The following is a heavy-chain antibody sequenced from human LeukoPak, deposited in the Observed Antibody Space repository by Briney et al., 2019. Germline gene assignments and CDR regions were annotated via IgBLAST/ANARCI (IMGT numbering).Heavy chain of an antibody. V-gene: IGHV3-30-3*01. J-gene: IGHJ4*02. CDR3: ARQDYGDYLRY. CDR1: GFTFSSYA. Sequence: PGGSLRLSCAASGFTFSSYAMHWVRQAPGKGLEWVAVISYDGSNKYYADSVKGRFTISRDNSKNTLYLQMNSLRAEDTAVYYCARQDYGDYLRYWGQGALVTVSS. D-gene: IGHD4-17*01. CDR2: ISYDGSNK.